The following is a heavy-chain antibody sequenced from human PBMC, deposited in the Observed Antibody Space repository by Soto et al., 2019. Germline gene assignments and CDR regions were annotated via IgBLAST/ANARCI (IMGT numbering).Heavy chain of an antibody. CDR2: IDGGGAGS. CDR1: GCTFRSYA. CDR3: AKGDILTGSKEGWDY. D-gene: IGHD3-9*01. J-gene: IGHJ4*02. V-gene: IGHV3-23*01. Sequence: EVQLLESGGGLVQPGGSLTLSCAAYGCTFRSYAMSWVRQAPGRGLECVSSIDGGGAGSYYADSVKGRFTISRDNSKNTLDLQMNSLRAEDTAVYYCAKGDILTGSKEGWDYWGQGTLVTVSS.